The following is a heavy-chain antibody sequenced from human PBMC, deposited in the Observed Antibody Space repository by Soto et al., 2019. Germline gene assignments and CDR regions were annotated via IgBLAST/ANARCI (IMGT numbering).Heavy chain of an antibody. J-gene: IGHJ5*02. CDR2: FNPNSGGT. D-gene: IGHD6-6*01. V-gene: IGHV1-2*02. CDR1: GYTFTDFY. CDR3: ARDSYSRTSGGGNWFDP. Sequence: QVQLVQSGAEVKKPGASVKVSCKASGYTFTDFYMHWVRQAPGQGLEWMGWFNPNSGGTNYAQKFQGRVTMTRDTSISTAYMELSRLRSDDTAVYYCARDSYSRTSGGGNWFDPWGQGTLVTVSP.